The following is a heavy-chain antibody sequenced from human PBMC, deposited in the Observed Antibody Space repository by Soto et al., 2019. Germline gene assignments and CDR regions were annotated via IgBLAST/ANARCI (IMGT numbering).Heavy chain of an antibody. Sequence: GGSLRLSCAASGFTFSSYGMHWVRQAPGKGLEWVAVISYDGSNKYYADSVKGRFTISRDNSKNTLYLQMNSLRAEDTAVYYCAKDLGFGYGSSGYYYWGQGTLVTVSS. CDR3: AKDLGFGYGSSGYYY. CDR1: GFTFSSYG. V-gene: IGHV3-30*18. D-gene: IGHD3-22*01. CDR2: ISYDGSNK. J-gene: IGHJ4*02.